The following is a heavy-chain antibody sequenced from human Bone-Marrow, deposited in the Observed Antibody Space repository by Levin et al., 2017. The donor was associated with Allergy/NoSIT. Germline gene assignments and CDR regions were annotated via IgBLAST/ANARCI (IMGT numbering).Heavy chain of an antibody. CDR2: IFYSRTT. CDR3: ARESGRLTTRYNYFDP. J-gene: IGHJ5*02. D-gene: IGHD1-26*01. Sequence: ASETLSLTCTVSGDSISSLDYYWSWVRQPPGKGLEFLGSIFYSRTTYYNPSLESRLTLSVDRARNQISLNITSVTAADTAVYFCARESGRLTTRYNYFDPWGRGILVTVSS. V-gene: IGHV4-39*07. CDR1: GDSISSLDYY.